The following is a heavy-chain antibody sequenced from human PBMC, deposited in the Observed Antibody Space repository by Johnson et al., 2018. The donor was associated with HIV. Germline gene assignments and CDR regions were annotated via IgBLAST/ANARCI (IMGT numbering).Heavy chain of an antibody. CDR2: ISCNRGST. D-gene: IGHD1-26*01. Sequence: VQLVESGGGLVQPGGSLRLSCAASGFTFSGYAMHWVRQAPGKGLECVSAISCNRGSTGYANSVKGRFTISRDNSKNTLYLQMNSLKTEDTAVYYCPSDPGAWELLGDGDAFDIWGQGTMVTVSS. CDR3: PSDPGAWELLGDGDAFDI. CDR1: GFTFSGYA. V-gene: IGHV3-64*01. J-gene: IGHJ3*02.